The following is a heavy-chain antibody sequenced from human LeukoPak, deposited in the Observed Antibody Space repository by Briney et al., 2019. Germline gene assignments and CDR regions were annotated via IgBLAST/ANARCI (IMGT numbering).Heavy chain of an antibody. J-gene: IGHJ4*02. Sequence: GGSLRLSCAASGFTFSSYGMHWVRQAPGKGLEWVAFIRYDGSNKYYADSVKGRFTISRDNSKNTLYLQMNSLRAEDTAVYYCAKATSGSRLGTDYWGQGTLVTVSS. CDR3: AKATSGSRLGTDY. V-gene: IGHV3-30*02. D-gene: IGHD1-26*01. CDR1: GFTFSSYG. CDR2: IRYDGSNK.